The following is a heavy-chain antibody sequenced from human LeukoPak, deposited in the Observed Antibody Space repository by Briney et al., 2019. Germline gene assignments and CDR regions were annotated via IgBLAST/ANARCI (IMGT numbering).Heavy chain of an antibody. Sequence: PGGPLRLSCATSGFNFSSHWMSWVRQAPGKGLEWVANIGQDGTEKNYVDSVKGRFTISRDNAKNSLYLQMSSLRAEDTAVYHCARGYCSGTSCFGAFDIWGQGTMVPVSS. V-gene: IGHV3-7*01. CDR1: GFNFSSHW. CDR3: ARGYCSGTSCFGAFDI. D-gene: IGHD2-2*01. CDR2: IGQDGTEK. J-gene: IGHJ3*02.